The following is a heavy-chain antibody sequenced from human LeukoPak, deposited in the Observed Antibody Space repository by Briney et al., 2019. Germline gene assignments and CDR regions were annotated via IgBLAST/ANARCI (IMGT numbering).Heavy chain of an antibody. J-gene: IGHJ5*02. CDR1: GGSISSSSYY. D-gene: IGHD4-17*01. V-gene: IGHV4-39*07. Sequence: SETLSLTCTVSGGSISSSSYYWGWIHQPPGKGLEWIGSIYYSGSTYYNPSLKSRVTISVDTSKNQFSLKLSSVTAADTAVYYCARAGDYGDYVWVNWFDPWGQGTLVTVSS. CDR2: IYYSGST. CDR3: ARAGDYGDYVWVNWFDP.